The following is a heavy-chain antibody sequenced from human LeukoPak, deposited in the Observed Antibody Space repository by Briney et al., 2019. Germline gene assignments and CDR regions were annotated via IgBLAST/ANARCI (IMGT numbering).Heavy chain of an antibody. Sequence: PGGSLRLSCAASGFTFSSYAMSWVRQAPGKGLEWVSAISGSGGSTYYADSVKGRFTISRDNSKNTLYLQMNSLRAEDAAVYYCAKRDGYSSSWYHSNWFDPWGQGTLVTVSS. V-gene: IGHV3-23*01. CDR3: AKRDGYSSSWYHSNWFDP. D-gene: IGHD6-13*01. CDR1: GFTFSSYA. J-gene: IGHJ5*02. CDR2: ISGSGGST.